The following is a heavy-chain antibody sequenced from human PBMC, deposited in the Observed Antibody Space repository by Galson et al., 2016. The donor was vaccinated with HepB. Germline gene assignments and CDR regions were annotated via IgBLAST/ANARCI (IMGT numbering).Heavy chain of an antibody. CDR3: AKVMGRNYNDYVPLVDS. CDR1: GFTLSTYG. Sequence: SLSLSCAASGFTLSTYGLHWVRKAPGKGMEWVVVISYDGSNKYYADSVKGRFTISRDNYENTLYLRMNSLRVEDTAGNYCAKVMGRNYNDYVPLVDSWGHGTLVTVSS. CDR2: ISYDGSNK. D-gene: IGHD4/OR15-4a*01. V-gene: IGHV3-30*18. J-gene: IGHJ5*01.